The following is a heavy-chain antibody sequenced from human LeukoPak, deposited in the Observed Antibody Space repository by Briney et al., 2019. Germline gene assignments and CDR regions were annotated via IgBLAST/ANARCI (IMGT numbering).Heavy chain of an antibody. CDR1: GRSMRNYY. Sequence: SETLSLTCAVSGRSMRNYYGRWVRQPPGKGLEWIGYTYDSGSHSYNPSLRSPVSISLDTSKNQFSLTRSSVTAADTAVYDCARGWASSWYYIDVWGQGTPVTVSS. V-gene: IGHV4-59*01. J-gene: IGHJ4*02. D-gene: IGHD2-2*01. CDR3: ARGWASSWYYIDV. CDR2: TYDSGSH.